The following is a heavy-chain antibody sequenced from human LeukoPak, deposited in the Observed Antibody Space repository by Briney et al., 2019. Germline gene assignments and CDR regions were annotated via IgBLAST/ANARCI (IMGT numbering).Heavy chain of an antibody. J-gene: IGHJ4*02. D-gene: IGHD6-19*01. CDR1: GGSISSIGYY. CDR2: ISYTGST. V-gene: IGHV4-39*01. CDR3: ERHQESGWYSDFDY. Sequence: PSETLSLTCTLSGGSISSIGYYWRWIRQPPRKGLEWIGSISYTGSTNYNPSLRSRVSISVDTSKNPFSLKVTSVSAADASVYYCERHQESGWYSDFDYWGQGTLVTVS.